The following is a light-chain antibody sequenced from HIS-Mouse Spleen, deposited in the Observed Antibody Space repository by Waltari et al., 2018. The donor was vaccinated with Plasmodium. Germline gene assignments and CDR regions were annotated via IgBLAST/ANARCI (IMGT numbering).Light chain of an antibody. J-gene: IGLJ2*01. CDR2: EVR. CDR1: SSDVGGYNY. V-gene: IGLV2-8*01. Sequence: QSALTQPPSASGSPGQSVTISCTGTSSDVGGYNYVSWYQQHPGKAPKLMFYEVRKRPSGVPERFSGSKSGNTASLTVSGLQAEDEADYYCSSYAGSNKLVFGGGTKLTVL. CDR3: SSYAGSNKLV.